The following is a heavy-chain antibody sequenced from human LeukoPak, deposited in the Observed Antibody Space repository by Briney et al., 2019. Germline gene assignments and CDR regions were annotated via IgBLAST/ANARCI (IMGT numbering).Heavy chain of an antibody. CDR2: INPNSGGT. D-gene: IGHD5-18*01. V-gene: IGHV1-2*02. CDR1: GGTFSSYA. J-gene: IGHJ4*02. Sequence: GGSVKVSCKASGGTFSSYAISWVRQAPGQGLEWMGWINPNSGGTNYAQKFQGRVTMTRDTSISTAYMELSRLRSDDTAVYYCARGSKGIQLWLRSPLDYWGQGTLVTVSS. CDR3: ARGSKGIQLWLRSPLDY.